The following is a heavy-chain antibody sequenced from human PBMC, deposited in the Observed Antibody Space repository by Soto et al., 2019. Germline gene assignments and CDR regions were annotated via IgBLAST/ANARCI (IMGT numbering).Heavy chain of an antibody. CDR2: ISGSGEKT. V-gene: IGHV3-23*01. CDR3: AKGYTTVIYYGMDV. J-gene: IGHJ6*02. CDR1: GFTFGNYA. Sequence: PGGSLRLSCAASGFTFGNYAMTWVRQAPGKGLEWVSAISGSGEKTYDADSVKGRFTISRDNSKSTLYLQMDSLRAEDTAVFYCAKGYTTVIYYGMDVWGQGTTVTVSS. D-gene: IGHD4-4*01.